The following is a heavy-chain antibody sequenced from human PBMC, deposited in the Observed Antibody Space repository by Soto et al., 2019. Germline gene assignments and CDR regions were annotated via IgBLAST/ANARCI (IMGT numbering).Heavy chain of an antibody. CDR2: IYYNGIT. Sequence: PSDTLSLTCTVSGGSISRFYWSWIRQPPGKGLEWIGYIYYNGITSYNPSLKSRVIISVDTSKNHFSLELSSVTAADTAMYYCARVSPSGRHFDYWGQGMLVTVSS. J-gene: IGHJ4*02. CDR1: GGSISRFY. V-gene: IGHV4-59*01. CDR3: ARVSPSGRHFDY.